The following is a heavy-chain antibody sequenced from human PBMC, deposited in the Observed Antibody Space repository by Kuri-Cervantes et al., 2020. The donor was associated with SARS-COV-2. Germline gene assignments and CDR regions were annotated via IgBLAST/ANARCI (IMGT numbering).Heavy chain of an antibody. CDR1: GFTFSSYS. V-gene: IGHV3-21*01. CDR2: ISSSSSYI. Sequence: ETLSLTCAASGFTFSSYSMNWVRQAPGKGLEWVSSISSSSSYIYYADSVKGRFTISRDNAKNSLYLQMNSLRAEDTAVYYCARLPPRGRDGYNSDYWGQGTLVTVSS. J-gene: IGHJ4*02. CDR3: ARLPPRGRDGYNSDY. D-gene: IGHD5-24*01.